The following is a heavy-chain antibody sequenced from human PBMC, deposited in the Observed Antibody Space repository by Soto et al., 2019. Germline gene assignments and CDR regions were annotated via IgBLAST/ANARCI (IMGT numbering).Heavy chain of an antibody. V-gene: IGHV3-23*01. CDR1: GFTFSSYA. D-gene: IGHD3-16*01. Sequence: EVQLLESGGGLVQPGGSLRLSCAASGFTFSSYAMSWVRQAPGKGLEWVSAISGSGGSTYYADSVKGRFTISRDNSKNTLYLQINSLRAEDTAVYYCAKSIASLAFWGGYGMDVWGQGTTVTVSS. CDR2: ISGSGGST. J-gene: IGHJ6*02. CDR3: AKSIASLAFWGGYGMDV.